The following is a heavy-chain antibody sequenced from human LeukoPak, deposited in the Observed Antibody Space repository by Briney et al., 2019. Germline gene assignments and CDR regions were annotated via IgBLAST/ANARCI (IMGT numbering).Heavy chain of an antibody. V-gene: IGHV3-7*03. CDR3: AREGVITLPALYYFDY. CDR1: GFTFSSYW. Sequence: GGSLRLSCAASGFTFSSYWMSWVHQAPGKGLEWVANIKQDGSEKYYVDSVKGRFTISRDNAKNSLYLQMNSLRAEDTAVYYCAREGVITLPALYYFDYWGRGTLVTVSS. D-gene: IGHD3-10*01. CDR2: IKQDGSEK. J-gene: IGHJ4*02.